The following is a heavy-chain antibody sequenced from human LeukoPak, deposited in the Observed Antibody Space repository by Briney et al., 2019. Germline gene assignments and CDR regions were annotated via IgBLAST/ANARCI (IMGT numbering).Heavy chain of an antibody. Sequence: ASVKVSCKAPGYTFTSYGISWVRQAPGQGLEWMGWISAYNGNTNYAQKLQGRVTMTTDTSTSTAYMELRSLRSDDTAVYYCARDSGYYGSGSLHNWFDPWGQGTLVTVSS. CDR2: ISAYNGNT. CDR1: GYTFTSYG. V-gene: IGHV1-18*01. CDR3: ARDSGYYGSGSLHNWFDP. J-gene: IGHJ5*02. D-gene: IGHD3-10*01.